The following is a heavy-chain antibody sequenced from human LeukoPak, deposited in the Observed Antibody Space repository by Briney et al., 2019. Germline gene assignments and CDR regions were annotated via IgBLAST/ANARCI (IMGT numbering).Heavy chain of an antibody. CDR3: ARFTITMTVVVPNFEY. Sequence: GGSLRLSCAASGFTFSSYGMHWVRQAPGKGLEWVAVISYDGSNKYYADSVKGRFTISRDNSKNTLYLQMNSLRAEDTAVYYCARFTITMTVVVPNFEYWGQGTLVTVSS. CDR2: ISYDGSNK. J-gene: IGHJ4*02. V-gene: IGHV3-30*03. D-gene: IGHD3-22*01. CDR1: GFTFSSYG.